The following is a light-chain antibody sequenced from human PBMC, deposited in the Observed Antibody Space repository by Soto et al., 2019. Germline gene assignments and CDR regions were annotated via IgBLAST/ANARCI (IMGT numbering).Light chain of an antibody. CDR3: SSYTSSGTRV. J-gene: IGLJ1*01. V-gene: IGLV2-14*01. Sequence: QSVLTQPASVSGSPGQSITISCTGTSSDVGGYGYVSWYQQHPGKAPKLMIYDVSDRPSGVSNRFSGSKSGNTASLTISGLQAEDEADYYCSSYTSSGTRVFGTGTKVTVL. CDR1: SSDVGGYGY. CDR2: DVS.